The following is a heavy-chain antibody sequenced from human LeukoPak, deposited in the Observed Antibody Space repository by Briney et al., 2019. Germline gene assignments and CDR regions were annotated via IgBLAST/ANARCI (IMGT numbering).Heavy chain of an antibody. J-gene: IGHJ4*02. CDR3: AREGRQDYVYFDY. V-gene: IGHV4-59*01. Sequence: PSETLSLTCTVSGGSINSYYWSWIRQPPGKGLEWIGYTNYSGNTDYNPSLKSRVTISVDTSKNQFSLKVISVTAADTAVYYCAREGRQDYVYFDYWGQGTLVTVSS. CDR1: GGSINSYY. CDR2: TNYSGNT. D-gene: IGHD4-17*01.